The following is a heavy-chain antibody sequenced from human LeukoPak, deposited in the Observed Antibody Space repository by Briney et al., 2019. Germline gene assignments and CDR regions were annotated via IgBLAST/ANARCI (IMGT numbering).Heavy chain of an antibody. D-gene: IGHD3-9*01. CDR1: GGIFSSYA. CDR3: ARDSYDILTGYFGPHFFDY. CDR2: IIPIFGTA. J-gene: IGHJ4*02. V-gene: IGHV1-69*05. Sequence: SVKVSCKASGGIFSSYAISWVRQAPGQGLEWMGGIIPIFGTANYAQKFQGRVTITTDESTSTAYMELSSLRSEDTAVYYCARDSYDILTGYFGPHFFDYWGQGTLVTVSS.